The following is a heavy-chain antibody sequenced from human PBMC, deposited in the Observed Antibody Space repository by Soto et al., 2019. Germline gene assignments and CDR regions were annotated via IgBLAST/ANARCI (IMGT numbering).Heavy chain of an antibody. D-gene: IGHD6-13*01. V-gene: IGHV6-1*01. Sequence: QTLSLTCAVSGEVVSSISGTWNWIRQSPPRGLEWLGRTYYRSKWYDDYAVSVKSRITINPDPSKNQFSLQLNSVTPEDTAVYYCARAGTLHYYYGMGVWGPGTTVTVSS. CDR3: ARAGTLHYYYGMGV. J-gene: IGHJ6*02. CDR2: TYYRSKWYD. CDR1: GEVVSSISGT.